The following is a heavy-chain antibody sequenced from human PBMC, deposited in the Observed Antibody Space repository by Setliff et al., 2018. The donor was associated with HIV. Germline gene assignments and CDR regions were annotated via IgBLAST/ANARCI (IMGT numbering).Heavy chain of an antibody. Sequence: GGSLRLSCAASGFTFSSYGMHWVRQAPGEGLEWVAVISYDGTTAYYADSVKGRFTASRDNSKNTLYLQMDSMRLDDTAVYFCATGIVAATYVDYWGQGTLVTVSS. CDR3: ATGIVAATYVDY. D-gene: IGHD1-26*01. V-gene: IGHV3-30*03. CDR2: ISYDGTTA. CDR1: GFTFSSYG. J-gene: IGHJ4*02.